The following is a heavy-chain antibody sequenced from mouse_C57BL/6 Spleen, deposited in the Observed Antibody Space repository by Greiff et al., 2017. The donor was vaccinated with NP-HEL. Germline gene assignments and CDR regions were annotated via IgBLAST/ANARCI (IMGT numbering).Heavy chain of an antibody. Sequence: EVQLQQSGPELVKPGASVKISCKASGYTFTDYYMNWVKQNHGKSLEWIGDINPNNGGTSYNQKFKGKATLTVDKSSSTAYMELRSLTSEDSAVYYCARDWDWYFDVWGTGTTVTVSS. D-gene: IGHD4-1*01. CDR2: INPNNGGT. CDR1: GYTFTDYY. CDR3: ARDWDWYFDV. J-gene: IGHJ1*03. V-gene: IGHV1-26*01.